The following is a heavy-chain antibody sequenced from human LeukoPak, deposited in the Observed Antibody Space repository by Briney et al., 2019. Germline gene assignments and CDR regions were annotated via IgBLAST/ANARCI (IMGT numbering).Heavy chain of an antibody. J-gene: IGHJ4*02. CDR1: GFTFSGYW. Sequence: GGSLRLSCAASGFTFSGYWMHWVRQAPGKGLVWVSRIDSDGSRTTYAHSVKGRFAISRDNAKNTLYLQMNSLRAEDTAVYYCARTYGGFDYWGQGTLVTVSS. D-gene: IGHD4-23*01. CDR2: IDSDGSRT. CDR3: ARTYGGFDY. V-gene: IGHV3-74*01.